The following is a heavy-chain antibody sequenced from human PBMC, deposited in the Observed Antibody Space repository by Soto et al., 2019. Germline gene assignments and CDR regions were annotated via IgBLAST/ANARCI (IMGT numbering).Heavy chain of an antibody. J-gene: IGHJ4*02. D-gene: IGHD3-22*01. CDR2: IYYSGST. Sequence: SETLSLTCTVSGGSISSYYWSWIRQPPGKGLEWIGYIYYSGSTNYNPSLKSRVTISVDTSKNQFSLKLSSVTAADTAMYYCARLNYYDSTGTIAYWGQGTLVTVSS. V-gene: IGHV4-59*01. CDR1: GGSISSYY. CDR3: ARLNYYDSTGTIAY.